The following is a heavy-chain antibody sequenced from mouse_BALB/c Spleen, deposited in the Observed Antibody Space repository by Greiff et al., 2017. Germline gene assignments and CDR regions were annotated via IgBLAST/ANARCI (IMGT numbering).Heavy chain of an antibody. CDR3: DSGPSSYYGRDY. Sequence: EVQLQQSGAELVRPGASVKLSCTASGFNFKDYYMHWVKQRPEQGLEWIGWIDPENGDTEYAPKFQGMATMTADTSSNTAYLQLSSLTSEDTAVYYYDSGPSSYYGRDYWGQGTLVTVSA. V-gene: IGHV14-4*02. D-gene: IGHD2-1*01. CDR2: IDPENGDT. CDR1: GFNFKDYY. J-gene: IGHJ3*01.